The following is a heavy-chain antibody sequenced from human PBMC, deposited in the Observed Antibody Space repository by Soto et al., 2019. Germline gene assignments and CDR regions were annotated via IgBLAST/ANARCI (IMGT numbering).Heavy chain of an antibody. J-gene: IGHJ2*01. CDR1: GFTFSSYG. Sequence: QVQLVESGGGVVQPGRSLRLSCAASGFTFSSYGMHWVRQAPGKGLEWVAVIWYDGSNKYYADSVKGRFTISRDNSKNTLYVQMNSLRAEDTAVYYGARDVMVTAMVMWYFDLWGRGTLVTVSS. D-gene: IGHD2-21*02. CDR2: IWYDGSNK. V-gene: IGHV3-33*01. CDR3: ARDVMVTAMVMWYFDL.